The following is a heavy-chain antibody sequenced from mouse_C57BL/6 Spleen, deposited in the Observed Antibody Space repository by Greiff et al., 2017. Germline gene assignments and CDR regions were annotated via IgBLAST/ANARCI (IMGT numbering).Heavy chain of an antibody. Sequence: EVQGVESGGDLVKPGGSLKLSCAASGFTFSSYGMSWVRQTPDKRLEWVATISSGGSYTYYPDSVKGRFTISRDNAKNTLYLQMSSLKSEDTAMYYCARQGNCDEYFDVWGTGTTVTVSS. CDR3: ARQGNCDEYFDV. CDR1: GFTFSSYG. J-gene: IGHJ1*03. CDR2: ISSGGSYT. V-gene: IGHV5-6*01.